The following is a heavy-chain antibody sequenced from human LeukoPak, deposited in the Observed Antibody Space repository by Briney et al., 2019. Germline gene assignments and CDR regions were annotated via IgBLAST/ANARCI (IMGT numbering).Heavy chain of an antibody. V-gene: IGHV4-59*01. Sequence: PSETLSLTCTVSSGSISSYYWSWIRQPPGKGLEWIGYIYYSGSTNYNPSLKSRVTISLDTSKNQFSLKLSSVTAADTAVYYCAITRSGGTDYWFLDLWGRGTLVTVSS. D-gene: IGHD2-15*01. CDR3: AITRSGGTDYWFLDL. CDR1: SGSISSYY. J-gene: IGHJ2*01. CDR2: IYYSGST.